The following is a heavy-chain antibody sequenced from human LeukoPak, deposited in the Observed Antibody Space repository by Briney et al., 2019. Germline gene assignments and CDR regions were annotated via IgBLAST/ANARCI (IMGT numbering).Heavy chain of an antibody. D-gene: IGHD3-16*02. Sequence: GASVKVSCKASRYTFTGYYMHWVRQAPGQGLEWMGWINPNSGGTNYAQKFQGRVTMTRDTSISTAYMELSRLRSDDTAVYYCARGFYVWGSYRSPPFDYWGQGTLVTVSS. CDR3: ARGFYVWGSYRSPPFDY. CDR2: INPNSGGT. V-gene: IGHV1-2*02. CDR1: RYTFTGYY. J-gene: IGHJ4*02.